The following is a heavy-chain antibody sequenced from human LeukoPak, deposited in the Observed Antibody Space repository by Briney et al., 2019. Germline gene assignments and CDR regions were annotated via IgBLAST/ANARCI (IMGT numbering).Heavy chain of an antibody. Sequence: SETLSLTCTVSGGPISSYYWSWIRQPPGKGLEWIGYIYYSGSTNYGPSLKSRVTISVDTSKNQFSLKLSSVTAADTAVYYCARDNKGQREAFDIWGQGTMVTVSS. CDR3: ARDNKGQREAFDI. D-gene: IGHD2/OR15-2a*01. CDR2: IYYSGST. J-gene: IGHJ3*02. CDR1: GGPISSYY. V-gene: IGHV4-59*01.